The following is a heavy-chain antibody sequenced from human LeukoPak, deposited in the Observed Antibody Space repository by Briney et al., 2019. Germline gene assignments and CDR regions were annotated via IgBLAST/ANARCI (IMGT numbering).Heavy chain of an antibody. D-gene: IGHD2-21*02. J-gene: IGHJ4*02. CDR1: GFTFSSYS. V-gene: IGHV3-48*01. CDR2: ISSSSSTI. Sequence: GGSLRLSCAASGFTFSSYSMNWVRQAPGKGLEWVSYISSSSSTIYYADSVKGRFTISRDNAKNSLYLQMNSLRAEDTAVYYCARFRTWGDKAFDYWGQGTLVTVSS. CDR3: ARFRTWGDKAFDY.